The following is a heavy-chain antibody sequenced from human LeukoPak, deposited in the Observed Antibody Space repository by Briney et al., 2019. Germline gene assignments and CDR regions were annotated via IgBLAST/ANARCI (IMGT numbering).Heavy chain of an antibody. CDR3: AKVPIYSSSDARAFDI. J-gene: IGHJ3*02. CDR1: GFTVSSNY. Sequence: GGSLRLSCAASGFTVSSNYMSWVRQAPGKGLEWVAVISYDGSNKYYADSVKGRFTISRDNSKNTLYLQMNSLRAEDTAVYYCAKVPIYSSSDARAFDIWGQGTMVTVSS. D-gene: IGHD6-13*01. V-gene: IGHV3-30*18. CDR2: ISYDGSNK.